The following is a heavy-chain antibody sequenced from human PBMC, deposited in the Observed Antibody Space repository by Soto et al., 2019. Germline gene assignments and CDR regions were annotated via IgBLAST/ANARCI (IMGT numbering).Heavy chain of an antibody. CDR3: ASMAGTWWFDP. Sequence: SETLSLTCAVYGGSFSGYYWSWIRQPPGKGLEWIGEINHSGSTNYNPSLKSRVTISVDTSKNQFSLKLSSVTAADTAVYYCASMAGTWWFDPCGQGTLVTVSS. V-gene: IGHV4-34*01. CDR2: INHSGST. CDR1: GGSFSGYY. J-gene: IGHJ5*02. D-gene: IGHD6-19*01.